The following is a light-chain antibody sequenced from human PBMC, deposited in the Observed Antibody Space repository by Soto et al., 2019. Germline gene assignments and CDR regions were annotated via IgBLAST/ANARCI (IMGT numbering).Light chain of an antibody. CDR1: QSISSY. CDR3: QQYGSSRRT. Sequence: DIQMTQSPSSLSASVGDRVTITCRASQSISSYLNWYQQKPGKAPKLLIYAASSLQSGVPSRFSGSGSGTDFTLTISRLEPEDFAVYYCQQYGSSRRTFGQGTKVDIK. J-gene: IGKJ1*01. CDR2: AAS. V-gene: IGKV1-39*01.